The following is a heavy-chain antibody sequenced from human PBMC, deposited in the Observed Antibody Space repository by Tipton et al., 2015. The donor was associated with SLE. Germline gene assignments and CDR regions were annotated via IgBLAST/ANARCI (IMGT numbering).Heavy chain of an antibody. CDR1: GYTFIDYW. J-gene: IGHJ5*02. V-gene: IGHV5-51*01. Sequence: QLVQSGAEVKKPGESLRISCEVSGYTFIDYWIGWVRQMPGKGLEWMGFIYPGDSDTRYSPSFQGQVTISADRSIRTAYLQLTSLKASDTAMYYCARHPRFTSDFGALKGFDPWGPGTLVTVSS. CDR2: IYPGDSDT. D-gene: IGHD3/OR15-3a*01. CDR3: ARHPRFTSDFGALKGFDP.